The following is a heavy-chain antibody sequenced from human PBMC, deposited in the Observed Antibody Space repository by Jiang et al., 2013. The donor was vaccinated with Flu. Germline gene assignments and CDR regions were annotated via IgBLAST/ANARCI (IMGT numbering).Heavy chain of an antibody. V-gene: IGHV1-46*01. Sequence: SGYTFTSYYMHWVRQAPGQGLEWMGIINPSGGSTSYAQKFQGRVTMTRDTSTSTVYMELSSLRSEDTAVYYCASFGSSGYPDFDYWGQGTLVTVSS. D-gene: IGHD3-22*01. CDR2: INPSGGST. J-gene: IGHJ4*02. CDR1: GYTFTSYY. CDR3: ASFGSSGYPDFDY.